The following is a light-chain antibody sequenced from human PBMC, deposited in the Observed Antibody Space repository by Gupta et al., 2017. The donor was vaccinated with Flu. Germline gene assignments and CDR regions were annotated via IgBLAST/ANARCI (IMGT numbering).Light chain of an antibody. J-gene: IGLJ3*02. V-gene: IGLV1-47*01. CDR1: SSDIGINY. Sequence: QSVVTQPPSASGNPGQRVTISCSGSSSDIGINYVYWYQQLPGTAPKLLIYRNNQRPSGVPDRFSASKSGTSASLAISGLRSEDEADYYCATWDDSLSGRVFGGGTKLTVL. CDR3: ATWDDSLSGRV. CDR2: RNN.